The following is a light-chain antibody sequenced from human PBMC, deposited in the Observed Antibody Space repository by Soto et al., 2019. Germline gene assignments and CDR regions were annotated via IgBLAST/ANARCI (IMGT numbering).Light chain of an antibody. CDR2: DVS. J-gene: IGLJ1*01. CDR3: CSYAGSYSYV. Sequence: QSALTQPRSVSGSPGQPVTIPCTGTSSDVGGYNYVSWYQEQPGKAPKLMIYDVSKRPSGVPDRFSGSKSCNTASLTISGLQAEEQADYYCCSYAGSYSYVFGTGTKLTVL. CDR1: SSDVGGYNY. V-gene: IGLV2-11*01.